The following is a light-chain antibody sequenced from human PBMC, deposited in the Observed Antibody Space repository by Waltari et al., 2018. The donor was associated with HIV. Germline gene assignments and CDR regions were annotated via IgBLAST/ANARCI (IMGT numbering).Light chain of an antibody. CDR2: DVT. V-gene: IGLV2-11*01. CDR1: SSDSDVSHY. J-gene: IGLJ2*01. Sequence: QSALTQPRSVSGSPGPSVTISCSGTSSDSDVSHYVPCYQQHPGKAPQIIINDVTRRPSGVPDRFSGSKSGNTASLTISGLQAEDEADYYCCSYAGSKTHNVAFGGGTRLTVL. CDR3: CSYAGSKTHNVA.